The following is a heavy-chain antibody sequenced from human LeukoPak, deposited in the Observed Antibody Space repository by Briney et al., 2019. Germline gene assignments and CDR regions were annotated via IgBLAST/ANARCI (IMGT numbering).Heavy chain of an antibody. CDR2: IYYSGST. CDR1: GGSISSYY. J-gene: IGHJ4*02. V-gene: IGHV4-59*01. Sequence: SETLSLTCTVSGGSISSYYWSWIRRPPGKGLEWIGYIYYSGSTNYNPSLKSRVTISVDTSKNQFSLKLSSVTAADTAVYYCARANYDSSGLDFDYWGQGTLVTVSS. CDR3: ARANYDSSGLDFDY. D-gene: IGHD3-22*01.